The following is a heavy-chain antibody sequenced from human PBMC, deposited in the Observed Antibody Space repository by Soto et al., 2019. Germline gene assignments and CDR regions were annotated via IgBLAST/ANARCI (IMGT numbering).Heavy chain of an antibody. D-gene: IGHD3-10*01. CDR3: ARERGVLLWFGELYWFDP. Sequence: SETLSLTCAVNGGSFSGYYWSWIRQPPGKGLEWIGEINHSGSTNYNPSLKRRVNISVDTSKNQFSLKMSSVTAADTDVYYCARERGVLLWFGELYWFDPWGQG. V-gene: IGHV4-34*01. J-gene: IGHJ5*02. CDR2: INHSGST. CDR1: GGSFSGYY.